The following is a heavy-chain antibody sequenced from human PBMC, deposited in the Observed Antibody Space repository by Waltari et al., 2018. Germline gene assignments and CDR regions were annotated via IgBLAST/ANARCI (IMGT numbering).Heavy chain of an antibody. J-gene: IGHJ6*03. CDR2: IYYRGST. D-gene: IGHD3-10*01. V-gene: IGHV4-39*01. Sequence: QLQLQESGPGLVKPSETLSLTRPVSGASITNSNSYWSWIRQPPGKGLEWIGSIYYRGSTYSSPSLKSRVTISLDTSKNQLSLKVSSVTVADTAIYFCARNMESPYNAPYYFYYMDVWGKGTTVTVSS. CDR1: GASITNSNSY. CDR3: ARNMESPYNAPYYFYYMDV.